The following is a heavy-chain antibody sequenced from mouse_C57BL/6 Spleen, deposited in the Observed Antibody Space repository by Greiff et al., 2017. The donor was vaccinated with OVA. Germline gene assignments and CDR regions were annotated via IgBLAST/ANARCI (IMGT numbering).Heavy chain of an antibody. Sequence: QVQLQQPGAELVMPGASVKLSCKASGYTFTSYWMHWVKQRPGQGLEWIGEIDPSDSYTNYNQKFKGKSTLPVDKSSSTAYMQLSSLTSEDSAVYYGARVTTVVARDWYFDVWGTGTTVTVSS. V-gene: IGHV1-69*01. CDR1: GYTFTSYW. CDR3: ARVTTVVARDWYFDV. CDR2: IDPSDSYT. D-gene: IGHD1-1*01. J-gene: IGHJ1*03.